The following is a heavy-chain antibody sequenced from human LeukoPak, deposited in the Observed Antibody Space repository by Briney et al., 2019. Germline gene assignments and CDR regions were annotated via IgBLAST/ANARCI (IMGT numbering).Heavy chain of an antibody. D-gene: IGHD3-9*01. CDR3: AGGGVTGYYFY. CDR1: GGSISSYY. CDR2: IYYSGST. Sequence: SETLSLTCTVSGGSISSYYWSWIRQPPGKGLEWIGYIYYSGSTNYNPSLESRITISVDTTRNQFSLKLSSVTAADTAVYYCAGGGVTGYYFYWGQGTLVTVSS. V-gene: IGHV4-59*08. J-gene: IGHJ4*02.